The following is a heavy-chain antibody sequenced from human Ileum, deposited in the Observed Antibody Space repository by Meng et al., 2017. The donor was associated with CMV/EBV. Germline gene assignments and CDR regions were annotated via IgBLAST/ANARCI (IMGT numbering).Heavy chain of an antibody. Sequence: SGGTFSSYAISWVRQAPGQGLEWMGGIFPIFGTANYAQKFQGRVTITTDESTSTAYMELSSLRSEDTAVYYCARVTGIVGAHNWFDPWGQGTLVPSPQ. CDR3: ARVTGIVGAHNWFDP. CDR1: GGTFSSYA. V-gene: IGHV1-69*05. D-gene: IGHD1-26*01. J-gene: IGHJ5*02. CDR2: IFPIFGTA.